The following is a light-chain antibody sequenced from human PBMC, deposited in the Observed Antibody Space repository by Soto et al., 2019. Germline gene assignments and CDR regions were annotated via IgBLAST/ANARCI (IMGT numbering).Light chain of an antibody. J-gene: IGKJ1*01. Sequence: EGLLTQSPGTLSLSPGERATLSCRASQSVAANYLAWYQQERGQAPSLXXXXXSNRATVIPDRFSGSGSGTDFTLTISRLEPEDFAVYYCQQYGSSGTFGQGTKVDIK. CDR3: QQYGSSGT. V-gene: IGKV3-20*01. CDR1: QSVAANY. CDR2: XXS.